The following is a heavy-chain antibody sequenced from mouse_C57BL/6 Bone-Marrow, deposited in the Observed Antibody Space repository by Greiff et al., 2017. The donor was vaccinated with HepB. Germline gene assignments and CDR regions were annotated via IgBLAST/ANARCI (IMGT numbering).Heavy chain of an antibody. V-gene: IGHV5-4*03. Sequence: DVKLVESGGGLVKPGGSLKLSCAASGFTFSSYAMSWVRQTPEKGLEWVATISDGGSYTYYPDNVKGRFTISRDNAKNNLYLQMSHLKSEDTAMYYCARVYYAWFAYWGQGTLVTVSA. CDR1: GFTFSSYA. D-gene: IGHD1-1*01. CDR2: ISDGGSYT. J-gene: IGHJ3*01. CDR3: ARVYYAWFAY.